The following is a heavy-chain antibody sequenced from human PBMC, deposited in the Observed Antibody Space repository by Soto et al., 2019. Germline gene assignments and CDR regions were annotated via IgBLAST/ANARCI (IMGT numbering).Heavy chain of an antibody. CDR3: ERVVVVVSADLWDWFDP. V-gene: IGHV1-18*01. CDR2: ISAYNGNT. J-gene: IGHJ5*02. D-gene: IGHD2-15*01. Sequence: ASVKVSCKASGYTFTSYGISWVRQAPGQGLEWMGWISAYNGNTNYAQKLQGRVTMTTDTSTSTAYMELRSLRSDDTAVYYCERVVVVVSADLWDWFDPWGQGTLVTVSS. CDR1: GYTFTSYG.